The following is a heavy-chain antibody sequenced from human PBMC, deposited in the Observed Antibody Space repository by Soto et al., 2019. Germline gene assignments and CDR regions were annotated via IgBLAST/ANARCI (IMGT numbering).Heavy chain of an antibody. CDR3: ARDLEGYCSGGSCYGAIDI. Sequence: GGSLRLSCAASGFTFSSYAMSWVRQAPGKGLEWVSAISGSGGSTSYAQKFQGRVTMTRDTSTSTVYMELSSLRSEDTAVYYCARDLEGYCSGGSCYGAIDIWGQGTMVTV. V-gene: IGHV3-23*01. CDR2: ISGSGGST. D-gene: IGHD2-15*01. CDR1: GFTFSSYA. J-gene: IGHJ3*02.